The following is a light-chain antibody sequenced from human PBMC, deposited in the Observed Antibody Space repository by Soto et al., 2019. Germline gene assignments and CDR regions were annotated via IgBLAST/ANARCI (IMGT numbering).Light chain of an antibody. CDR1: QSVNSN. J-gene: IGKJ4*01. Sequence: EIVMTQSPATLSVSPGERATLSCRASQSVNSNLAWYQQKPGQAPRLLMSAASTRATDVPARFSGSGSGTDFTLTISRLEPEDFAVYYCQQYGSSLLTFGGGTKVDI. V-gene: IGKV3-15*01. CDR2: AAS. CDR3: QQYGSSLLT.